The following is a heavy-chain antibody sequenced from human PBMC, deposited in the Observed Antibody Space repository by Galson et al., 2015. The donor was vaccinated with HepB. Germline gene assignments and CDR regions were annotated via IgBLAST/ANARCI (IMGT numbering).Heavy chain of an antibody. CDR2: INTNTGNP. CDR3: ARSRRDRYDYVWAPLAEYFQH. D-gene: IGHD3-16*01. CDR1: GYTFTSYA. J-gene: IGHJ1*01. Sequence: SVKVSCKASGYTFTSYAMNWVRQAPGQGLEWMGWINTNTGNPTYAQGFTGRFVFSLDTSVSTAYLQISSLKAEDTAVYYCARSRRDRYDYVWAPLAEYFQHWGQGTLVTVSS. V-gene: IGHV7-4-1*02.